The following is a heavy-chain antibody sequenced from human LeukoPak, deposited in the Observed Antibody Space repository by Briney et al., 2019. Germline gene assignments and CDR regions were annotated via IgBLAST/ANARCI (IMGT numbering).Heavy chain of an antibody. CDR3: ASDHYYDSSTS. CDR2: IYYSGST. Sequence: SETLSLTCTVSGDSISSRSYYWGWIRQPPGKGLEWIGSIYYSGSTYYNPSLKSRVTISVNTSKNQFSLKLSSVTAADTAVYYCASDHYYDSSTSWGQGTLVTVSS. V-gene: IGHV4-39*07. J-gene: IGHJ4*02. D-gene: IGHD3-22*01. CDR1: GDSISSRSYY.